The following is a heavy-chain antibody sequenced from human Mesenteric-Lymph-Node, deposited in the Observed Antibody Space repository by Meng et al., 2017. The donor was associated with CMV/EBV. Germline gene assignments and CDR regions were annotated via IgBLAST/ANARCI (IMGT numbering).Heavy chain of an antibody. CDR1: GFTFSSYS. J-gene: IGHJ6*02. CDR3: ASQTPYYYYGMDV. CDR2: ISSSSSYI. Sequence: GESLKISCAASGFTFSSYSMNWVRQAPGKGLEWVSSISSSSSYIYYADSVKGRFTISRDNAKNSLYLQMNSLRAEDTAVYYCASQTPYYYYGMDVWGQGTTVTVSS. V-gene: IGHV3-21*01.